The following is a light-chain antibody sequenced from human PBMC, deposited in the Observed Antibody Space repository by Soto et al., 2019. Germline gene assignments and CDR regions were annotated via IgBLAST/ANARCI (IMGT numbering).Light chain of an antibody. Sequence: DIQMTQSPSSLSASVGDRVTITCQASQDISNYLNGYQQKSGKGPKLLIYDASNLQTGVPSRFSGSGSGTDFTFTISSLQPEDFATYYCQQYSSLPGLTFGGGTKVEIK. CDR3: QQYSSLPGLT. J-gene: IGKJ4*01. CDR1: QDISNY. V-gene: IGKV1-33*01. CDR2: DAS.